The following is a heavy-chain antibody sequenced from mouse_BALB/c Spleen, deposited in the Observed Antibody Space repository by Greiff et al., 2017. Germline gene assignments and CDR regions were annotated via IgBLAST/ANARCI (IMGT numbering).Heavy chain of an antibody. CDR3: ARQGRSMSAWFAY. Sequence: EVMLVESGGGLVKPGGSLKLSCAASGFTFSSYAMSWVRQTPEKRLEWVATISSGGSYTYYPDSVKGRFTISRDNAKNTLYLQMSSLRSEDTAMYYCARQGRSMSAWFAYWGQGTLVTVSA. CDR1: GFTFSSYA. J-gene: IGHJ3*01. CDR2: ISSGGSYT. D-gene: IGHD2-3*01. V-gene: IGHV5-9-3*01.